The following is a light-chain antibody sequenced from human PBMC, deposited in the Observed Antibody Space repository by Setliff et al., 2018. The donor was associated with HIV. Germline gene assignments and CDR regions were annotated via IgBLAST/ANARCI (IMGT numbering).Light chain of an antibody. Sequence: QSVLVQTPSVSGAPGQRVIISCSGSTSNIGHTTVSWYQHLPGRAPKLLIFGDNQRPSGVPDRFSASKSGIYTSLVISGLQSDDEADYYCAAWGVGLNLFVFGPGTKVTVL. V-gene: IGLV1-44*01. CDR3: AAWGVGLNLFV. CDR2: GDN. CDR1: TSNIGHTT. J-gene: IGLJ1*01.